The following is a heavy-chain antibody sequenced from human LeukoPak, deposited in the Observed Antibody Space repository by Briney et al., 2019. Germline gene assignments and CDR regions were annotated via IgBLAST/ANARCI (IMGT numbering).Heavy chain of an antibody. CDR1: GFTFSSYS. V-gene: IGHV3-21*01. Sequence: GGSLRLSCAASGFTFSSYSMNWVRQAPGKGLEWVSSISSSSSYIYYADSVKGRFTISRDNAKNSLYLQMNSLRAEDTAVYYCARDHGASTYCGGDCCRNDAFDIWGQGTMVTVSS. CDR2: ISSSSSYI. D-gene: IGHD2-21*02. CDR3: ARDHGASTYCGGDCCRNDAFDI. J-gene: IGHJ3*02.